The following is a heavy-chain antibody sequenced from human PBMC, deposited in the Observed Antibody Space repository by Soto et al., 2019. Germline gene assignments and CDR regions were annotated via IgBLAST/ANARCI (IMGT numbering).Heavy chain of an antibody. Sequence: QVQLVQSGAEVKKPGASVKVSCKASGYTFTSYDINWVRQATGQGLEWMGWMNPNSGNTGYAQKFQGRVTMTRNTSIRTAYMELSSLRSEDTAVYYCARAAMVRGVIRASVVDYWGQGTLVTVSS. CDR3: ARAAMVRGVIRASVVDY. CDR1: GYTFTSYD. D-gene: IGHD3-10*01. V-gene: IGHV1-8*01. CDR2: MNPNSGNT. J-gene: IGHJ4*02.